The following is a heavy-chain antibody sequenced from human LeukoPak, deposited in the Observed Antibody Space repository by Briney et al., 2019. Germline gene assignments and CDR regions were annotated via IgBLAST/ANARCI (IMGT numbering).Heavy chain of an antibody. CDR3: ARGGRYYYDSSGPLDY. CDR2: VSAEGTNT. Sequence: PGGSLRLSCAASGFTFNKYWLHWVRQVPGKGLMWVSRVSAEGTNTDYADSARGRFTISRDNARNTLYLQMNSLRAEDTAVYYCARGGRYYYDSSGPLDYWGQGTLVTVSS. V-gene: IGHV3-74*01. D-gene: IGHD3-22*01. CDR1: GFTFNKYW. J-gene: IGHJ4*02.